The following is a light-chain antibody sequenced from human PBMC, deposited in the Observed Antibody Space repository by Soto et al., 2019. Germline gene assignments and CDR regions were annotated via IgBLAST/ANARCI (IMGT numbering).Light chain of an antibody. CDR1: SSDVGGYKY. CDR3: SSYTSSSTPYV. CDR2: EVS. J-gene: IGLJ1*01. Sequence: QSVLTQPASVSGSPGQSITISCTGTSSDVGGYKYVSWYQQHPGKAPKLMIYEVSHRSSGVSDRFSGSKSGNTASLTISGLQAEDEADYYCSSYTSSSTPYVFGTGTKVTVL. V-gene: IGLV2-14*01.